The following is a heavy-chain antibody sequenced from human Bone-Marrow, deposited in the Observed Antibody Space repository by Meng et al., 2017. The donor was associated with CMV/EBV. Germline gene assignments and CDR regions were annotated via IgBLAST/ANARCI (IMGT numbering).Heavy chain of an antibody. V-gene: IGHV3-30*02. CDR2: IDSGGSNI. CDR3: TKGVTIFDVVIGYYFDY. Sequence: GGSLRLSCAASGFIFSTYNMHWVRQAPGKGLEWVSLIDSGGSNIYYADSVKGRFTISRDNSKNTLYLQMDGLGAEETAVYYCTKGVTIFDVVIGYYFDYWGQGTLVTVSS. J-gene: IGHJ4*02. D-gene: IGHD3-3*01. CDR1: GFIFSTYN.